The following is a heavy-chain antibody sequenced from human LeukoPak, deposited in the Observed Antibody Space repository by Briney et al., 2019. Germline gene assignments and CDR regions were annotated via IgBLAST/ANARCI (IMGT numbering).Heavy chain of an antibody. V-gene: IGHV3-23*01. CDR1: GFTFSSYA. Sequence: GGSLRLSCAASGFTFSSYAMSWVRRAPGEGLEWVSAISGRGDRTYYADSVKGRFTISRDNSKNTLYLQMNSLRAEDTAVYYCARVLGRMDVWGQGTTVTVSS. D-gene: IGHD3-16*01. CDR2: ISGRGDRT. J-gene: IGHJ6*02. CDR3: ARVLGRMDV.